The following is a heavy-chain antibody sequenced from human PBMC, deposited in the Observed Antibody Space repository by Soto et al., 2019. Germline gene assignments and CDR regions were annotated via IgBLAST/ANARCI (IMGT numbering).Heavy chain of an antibody. Sequence: PGGSLRLSCAASGFTFSSYGMHWVRQAPGKGLEWVAVISYDGSNKYYADSVKGRFTISRDNSKNTLYLQMNSLRAEDTAVYYCAKSSGLWFGELLHDAFDIWGQGTMVTISS. CDR1: GFTFSSYG. CDR2: ISYDGSNK. V-gene: IGHV3-30*18. J-gene: IGHJ3*02. D-gene: IGHD3-10*01. CDR3: AKSSGLWFGELLHDAFDI.